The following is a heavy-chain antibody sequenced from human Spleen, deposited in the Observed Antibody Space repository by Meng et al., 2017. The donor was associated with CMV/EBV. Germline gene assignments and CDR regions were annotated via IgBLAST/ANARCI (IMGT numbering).Heavy chain of an antibody. CDR2: IIPIFGTT. Sequence: SVKVSCKTSGGTFNTYTINWVRQAPGKGLEWMGRIIPIFGTTNYAPKFQGRATLTTDQSTGTLFMELNSLTFQDTAVYYCASEEVELGTSWGQGTLVTVSS. CDR1: GGTFNTYT. D-gene: IGHD1-14*01. CDR3: ASEEVELGTS. J-gene: IGHJ5*02. V-gene: IGHV1-69*05.